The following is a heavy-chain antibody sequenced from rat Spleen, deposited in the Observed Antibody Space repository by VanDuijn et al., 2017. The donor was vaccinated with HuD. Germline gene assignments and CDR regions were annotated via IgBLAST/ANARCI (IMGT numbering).Heavy chain of an antibody. J-gene: IGHJ2*01. Sequence: EVQLVESGGGLVQPGRSMKLSFPAPGFTFSNYNMAWFRQPPTKGLEWVASISYDGSSTYYRDSVKGRFTISRDNAKSTLYLQMDSLRSEDTATYYCTTLGYYFDYWGQGVMVTVSS. CDR3: TTLGYYFDY. CDR2: ISYDGSST. D-gene: IGHD4-3*01. CDR1: GFTFSNYN. V-gene: IGHV5-20*01.